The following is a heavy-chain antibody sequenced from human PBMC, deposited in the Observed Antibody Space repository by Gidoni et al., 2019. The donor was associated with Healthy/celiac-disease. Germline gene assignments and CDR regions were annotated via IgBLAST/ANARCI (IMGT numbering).Heavy chain of an antibody. V-gene: IGHV1-18*01. D-gene: IGHD1-26*01. J-gene: IGHJ4*02. CDR3: ERGGELLDY. CDR2: ISAYNGNT. CDR1: GYTFTSYG. Sequence: QVLLVQSGAEVNKPAASVTFSCKASGYTFTSYGLSWVRQATGQGLEWRGWISAYNGNTNYARKIQGRVTKTKDKCTSTDDMELKSRRSDDTAEDYCERGGELLDYWGQGTLVTVSS.